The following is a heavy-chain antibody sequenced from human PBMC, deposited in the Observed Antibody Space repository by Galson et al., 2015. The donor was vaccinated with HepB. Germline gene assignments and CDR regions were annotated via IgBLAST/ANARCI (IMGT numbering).Heavy chain of an antibody. J-gene: IGHJ4*02. CDR3: ARDPPLGTPFDY. Sequence: SLRLSCAVSGFTFSSYAMSWVRQAPGKGLEWVSAISGSGGSTYYADSVKGRFTISRDNAKNSLYLQMNSLRAEDTAVYYCARDPPLGTPFDYWGQGTLVTVSS. CDR1: GFTFSSYA. CDR2: ISGSGGST. V-gene: IGHV3-23*01. D-gene: IGHD7-27*01.